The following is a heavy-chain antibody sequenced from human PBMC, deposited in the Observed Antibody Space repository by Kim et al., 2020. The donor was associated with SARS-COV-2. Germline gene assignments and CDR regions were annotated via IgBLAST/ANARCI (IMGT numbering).Heavy chain of an antibody. V-gene: IGHV6-1*01. Sequence: NDYAVSVNSRITIHPDTSKNQFSLQLNSVTPEDTAVYYCARTHSGRAAFWGQGTLVTVSS. J-gene: IGHJ4*02. CDR3: ARTHSGRAAF. D-gene: IGHD6-13*01. CDR2: N.